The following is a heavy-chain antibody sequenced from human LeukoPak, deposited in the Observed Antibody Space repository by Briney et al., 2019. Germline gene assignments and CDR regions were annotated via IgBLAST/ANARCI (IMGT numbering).Heavy chain of an antibody. CDR1: GYTFTGYY. Sequence: SVKVSCTASGYTFTGYYMHWVRQAPGQGLEWMGGIIPIFGTANYAQKFQGRVTITADESTSTAYMELSSLRSEDTAVYYCARDARDGYNSLGSYYFDYWGQGTLVTVSS. CDR3: ARDARDGYNSLGSYYFDY. CDR2: IIPIFGTA. J-gene: IGHJ4*02. D-gene: IGHD5-24*01. V-gene: IGHV1-69*13.